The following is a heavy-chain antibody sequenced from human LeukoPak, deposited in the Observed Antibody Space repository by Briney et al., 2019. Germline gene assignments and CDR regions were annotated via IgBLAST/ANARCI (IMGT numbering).Heavy chain of an antibody. CDR1: GGSISSNSYY. V-gene: IGHV4-61*02. CDR2: IYTSGST. Sequence: SETLSLTCTVSGGSISSNSYYCSWIRQPAGKGLEWIGRIYTSGSTNYNPSLKSRVTISVDTSENQFSLNLSSVTAADTAVYYCATSDGYWGQGTLVTVSS. J-gene: IGHJ4*02. CDR3: ATSDGY. D-gene: IGHD2-8*01.